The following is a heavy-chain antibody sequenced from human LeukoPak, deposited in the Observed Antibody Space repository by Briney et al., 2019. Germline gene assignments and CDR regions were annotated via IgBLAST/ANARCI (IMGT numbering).Heavy chain of an antibody. CDR2: ISYDGSNK. Sequence: GRSLRLSCAASGFTFISYAMHWVRQAPGKGLEWVAVISYDGSNKYYADSVKGRFTISRDNSKNTLYLQMNSLRAEDTAVYYCARDAHTGSGTYWGGVDYYYGLDVWGQGTTVTVSS. CDR1: GFTFISYA. CDR3: ARDAHTGSGTYWGGVDYYYGLDV. D-gene: IGHD3-10*01. V-gene: IGHV3-30*14. J-gene: IGHJ6*02.